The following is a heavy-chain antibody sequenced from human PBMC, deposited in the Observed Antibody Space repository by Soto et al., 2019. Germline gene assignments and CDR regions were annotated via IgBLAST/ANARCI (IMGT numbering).Heavy chain of an antibody. CDR3: ATDKVAFDM. Sequence: ASVKVSCKASGYIFTGYYIQWVRQAPGQGLEWMGWINTKTGGTKYAQKFQGRVTMTRDTSINTAYMEVSRLRSDDTAVYYCATDKVAFDMWGQGTMVTVSS. CDR1: GYIFTGYY. J-gene: IGHJ3*02. V-gene: IGHV1-2*02. CDR2: INTKTGGT. D-gene: IGHD3-9*01.